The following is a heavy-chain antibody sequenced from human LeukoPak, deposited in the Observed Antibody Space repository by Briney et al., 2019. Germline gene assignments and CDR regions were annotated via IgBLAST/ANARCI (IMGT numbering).Heavy chain of an antibody. CDR2: IYPGTSET. D-gene: IGHD2-8*02. Sequence: RGESLKISCKCSGYSFIDYWIAWVRQMPGKDVEWLGTIYPGTSETRYSPSFQGQVTISADKSITTAHLQWSGLKAADTAMYFCARDAGGYPDYWGQGTLVTVS. V-gene: IGHV5-51*01. CDR3: ARDAGGYPDY. CDR1: GYSFIDYW. J-gene: IGHJ4*02.